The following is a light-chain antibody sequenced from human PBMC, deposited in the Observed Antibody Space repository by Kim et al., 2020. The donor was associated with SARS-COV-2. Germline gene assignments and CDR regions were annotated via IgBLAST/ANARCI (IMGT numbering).Light chain of an antibody. CDR3: NSRDSSGNLVV. Sequence: ALGQTVRITSQGDSLRSYYASWYQQKPGQAPVLVIYGKNNRPSGIPDRFSGSSSGNTASLTITGAQAEDEADYYCNSRDSSGNLVVFGGGTQLTVL. J-gene: IGLJ2*01. CDR1: SLRSYY. V-gene: IGLV3-19*01. CDR2: GKN.